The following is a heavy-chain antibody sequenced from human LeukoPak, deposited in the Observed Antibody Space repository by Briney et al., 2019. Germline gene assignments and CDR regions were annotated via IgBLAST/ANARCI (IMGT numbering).Heavy chain of an antibody. D-gene: IGHD6-13*01. CDR2: IYYSGST. J-gene: IGHJ4*02. V-gene: IGHV4-59*01. Sequence: SETLSLTCTVSGGSISSYYWSWIRQPPGKGLEWIGYIYYSGSTNYNPSLKSRVTISVDTSKNQFSLKLSSVTAADTAVYYCARWGIAAAGTVYWGQGTLVTVSS. CDR1: GGSISSYY. CDR3: ARWGIAAAGTVY.